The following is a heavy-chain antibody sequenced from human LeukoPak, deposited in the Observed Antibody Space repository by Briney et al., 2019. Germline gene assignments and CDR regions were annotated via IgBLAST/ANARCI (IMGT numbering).Heavy chain of an antibody. J-gene: IGHJ1*01. CDR3: ARDGGYCSGGSCYSEYFQH. V-gene: IGHV4-59*01. CDR1: GGSISSYY. CDR2: IYYSGST. D-gene: IGHD2-15*01. Sequence: SETLSLTCTVSGGSISSYYWSWIRQPPGKGLEWIGYIYYSGSTNYNPSLKSRVTISVDMSKNQFSLKLSSVTAADTAVYYCARDGGYCSGGSCYSEYFQHWGQGTLVTVSS.